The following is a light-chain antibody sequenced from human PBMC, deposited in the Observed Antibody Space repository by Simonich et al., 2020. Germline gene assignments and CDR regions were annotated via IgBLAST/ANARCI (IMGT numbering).Light chain of an antibody. CDR3: NSRDSSGNHYV. CDR1: SHRSYY. J-gene: IGLJ1*01. CDR2: GKN. Sequence: SSELTQDPAVSVALGQTVRITCQGDSHRSYYASWYQQKPGQAPVLFIYGKNNRPSGIPDRFSGSSSGNTASLTITGAQAEDEADYYCNSRDSSGNHYVFGTGTKVTVL. V-gene: IGLV3-19*01.